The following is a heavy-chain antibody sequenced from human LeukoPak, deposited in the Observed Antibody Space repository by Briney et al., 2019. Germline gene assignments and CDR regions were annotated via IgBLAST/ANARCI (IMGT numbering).Heavy chain of an antibody. J-gene: IGHJ4*02. CDR1: GYTFTGYY. D-gene: IGHD6-13*01. V-gene: IGHV1-2*02. CDR2: INPNSGGT. Sequence: ASVKVSCKASGYTFTGYYMHWVRQAPGQGLEWMGWINPNSGGTNYAQKFQGRVTMTRDTSISTAYMELSRLRSDDTAVYYCARDRSSSWRELDYWSQGTLVTVSS. CDR3: ARDRSSSWRELDY.